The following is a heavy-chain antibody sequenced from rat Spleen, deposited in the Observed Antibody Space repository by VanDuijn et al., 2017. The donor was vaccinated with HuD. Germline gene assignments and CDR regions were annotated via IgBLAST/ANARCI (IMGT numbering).Heavy chain of an antibody. V-gene: IGHV5-29*01. D-gene: IGHD2-1*01. CDR1: GFTFSNYG. CDR2: ISHDGSGT. J-gene: IGHJ2*01. Sequence: EVRLVESGGGLVQPGRSLKLSCAASGFTFSNYGMAWVRQAPTKGLEWVATISHDGSGTDYRDSVKGRFTISRDNAKSTPYLRMDSLRSEDTATYYCARRGPTDYFDYWGQGVMVTVSS. CDR3: ARRGPTDYFDY.